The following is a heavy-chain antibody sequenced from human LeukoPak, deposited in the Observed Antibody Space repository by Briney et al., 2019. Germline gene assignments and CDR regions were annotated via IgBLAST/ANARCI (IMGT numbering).Heavy chain of an antibody. D-gene: IGHD3-9*01. CDR3: ANQQSRYDILTGYYRYFDY. V-gene: IGHV1-69*13. CDR2: IIPIFGTA. J-gene: IGHJ4*02. CDR1: GGTFSSYA. Sequence: GASVKVSCKASGGTFSSYAISWVRQAPGQGLEWMGGIIPIFGTANYAQKFQGRVTITADDSTSTAYMELSSLRSEDTAVYYCANQQSRYDILTGYYRYFDYWGQGTLVTVSS.